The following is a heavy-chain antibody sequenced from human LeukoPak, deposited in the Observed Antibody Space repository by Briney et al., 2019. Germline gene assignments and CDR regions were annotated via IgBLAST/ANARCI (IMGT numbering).Heavy chain of an antibody. J-gene: IGHJ4*02. CDR1: GFTFNSFP. V-gene: IGHV3-30*04. D-gene: IGHD3-10*01. CDR2: ISFDGSDK. Sequence: GGSLRLSCAASGFTFNSFPMHWVRQAPGKGLKWVGLISFDGSDKSYADSVEGRFTISRDNAKNTLYLQMNSLSAEDTAVYYCARVLGFGSPPAYWGQGTLVSASS. CDR3: ARVLGFGSPPAY.